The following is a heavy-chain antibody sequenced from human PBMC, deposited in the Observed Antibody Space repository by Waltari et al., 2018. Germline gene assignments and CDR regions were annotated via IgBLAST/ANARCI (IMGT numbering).Heavy chain of an antibody. Sequence: QVQLVQSGAEVKKPGASVKVSCKASGYTFTGYYMHWVRQAPGQGLEWMGWINPNSGGTNYAQKFQGRVTMTRDTSISTAYMELSRLRSDDTAVYYCARPRYGGNSGGAYFDYWGQGTLVIVSS. CDR3: ARPRYGGNSGGAYFDY. CDR2: INPNSGGT. CDR1: GYTFTGYY. D-gene: IGHD4-17*01. J-gene: IGHJ4*02. V-gene: IGHV1-2*02.